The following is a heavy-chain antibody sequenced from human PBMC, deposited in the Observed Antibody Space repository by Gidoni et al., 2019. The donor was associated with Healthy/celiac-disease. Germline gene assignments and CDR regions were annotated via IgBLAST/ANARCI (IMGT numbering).Heavy chain of an antibody. Sequence: QVQLVESGGGVVQPGRSLRLSCAASGFTFSSYAMHWVRQAPGKGLEWVAVISYDGSNKYYADSVKGRFTISRDNSKNALYLQMNSLRAEDTAVYYCARDTDTAGFDYWGQGTLVTVSS. CDR1: GFTFSSYA. D-gene: IGHD5-18*01. CDR3: ARDTDTAGFDY. V-gene: IGHV3-30*01. CDR2: ISYDGSNK. J-gene: IGHJ4*02.